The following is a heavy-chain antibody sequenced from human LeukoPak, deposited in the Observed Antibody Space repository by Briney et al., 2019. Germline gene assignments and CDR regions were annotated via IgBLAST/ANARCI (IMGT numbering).Heavy chain of an antibody. D-gene: IGHD6-25*01. CDR1: GFTFDDYA. J-gene: IGHJ6*03. CDR2: LTWNSGSI. V-gene: IGHV3-9*01. CDR3: AREFEVPSAAPDYHYYYYMDV. Sequence: GGSLRLSCAASGFTFDDYAMHWVRQAPGKGLEWVSGLTWNSGSIEYADSVKGRFTISRDSAKNSLYLQMDSLGVEDTAVYYCAREFEVPSAAPDYHYYYYMDVWGKGTTVTVSS.